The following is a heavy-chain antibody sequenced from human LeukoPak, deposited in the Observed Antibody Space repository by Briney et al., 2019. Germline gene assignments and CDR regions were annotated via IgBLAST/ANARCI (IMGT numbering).Heavy chain of an antibody. J-gene: IGHJ4*02. CDR1: GFTFSSYW. CDR2: IDTDGSI. Sequence: GGSLRLSCAASGFTFSSYWMHWVRQAPGKVLVWVSRIDTDGSINYADSVKGRFTISRDNAKNTLYLQMNSLRAEDTAVYYCARQGWTVTTFFDYWGQGTLVTVSS. D-gene: IGHD4-17*01. CDR3: ARQGWTVTTFFDY. V-gene: IGHV3-74*01.